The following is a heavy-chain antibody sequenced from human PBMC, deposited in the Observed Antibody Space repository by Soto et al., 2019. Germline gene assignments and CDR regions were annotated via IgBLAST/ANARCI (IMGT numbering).Heavy chain of an antibody. Sequence: SVKVSCKASGGTFSSYAISWVRQAPGQGLEWMGGIIPIFGTANYAQKFQGRVTITADKSTSTAYMELSSLRSEDTAVYYCARGKQQLVLLSWFDPWGQGTLVTVSS. CDR3: ARGKQQLVLLSWFDP. J-gene: IGHJ5*02. CDR2: IIPIFGTA. D-gene: IGHD6-13*01. CDR1: GGTFSSYA. V-gene: IGHV1-69*06.